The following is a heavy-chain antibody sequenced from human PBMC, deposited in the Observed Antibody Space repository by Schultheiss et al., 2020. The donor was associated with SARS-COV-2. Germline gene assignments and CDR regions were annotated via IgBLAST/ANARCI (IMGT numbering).Heavy chain of an antibody. Sequence: SETLSLTCTVSGGSISSYYWSSIRQPPGKGLEWIGYIYYSGSTNYNPSLKSRVTISVDTSKNQCSLKLSSVTAADTAVYYCARGGRGVGGMDVWGQGTTVTVAS. J-gene: IGHJ6*02. CDR2: IYYSGST. D-gene: IGHD1-26*01. CDR1: GGSISSYY. V-gene: IGHV4-59*08. CDR3: ARGGRGVGGMDV.